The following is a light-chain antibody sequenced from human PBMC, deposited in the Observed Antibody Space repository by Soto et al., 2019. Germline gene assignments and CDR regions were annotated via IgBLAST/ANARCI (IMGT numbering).Light chain of an antibody. V-gene: IGKV3-15*01. CDR2: GAS. CDR3: QQYTNWPSWT. J-gene: IGKJ1*01. CDR1: QSVNSY. Sequence: EKVMTQSPATLYMSPGERATLSCRASQSVNSYLAWYQQKPGQAPRLIIYGASTRATGIPARFSGSGSGTEFTLTISSLQSEDFAVYYCQQYTNWPSWTFGQGTKVEIK.